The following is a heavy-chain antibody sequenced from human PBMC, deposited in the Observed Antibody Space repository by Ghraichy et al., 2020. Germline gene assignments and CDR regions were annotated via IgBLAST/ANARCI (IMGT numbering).Heavy chain of an antibody. V-gene: IGHV4-39*01. Sequence: SETLSLTCTVSGGSISSSNYYWGWIRQPPGKGLEWIGSIYYSGSTYYTPSLKRRVTISVDTSKNQFSLKLSSVTAADTAVYYCARLPPGNYYDSRGYYYVGAFDIWGQGTMVTVSS. CDR2: IYYSGST. CDR1: GGSISSSNYY. J-gene: IGHJ3*02. D-gene: IGHD3-22*01. CDR3: ARLPPGNYYDSRGYYYVGAFDI.